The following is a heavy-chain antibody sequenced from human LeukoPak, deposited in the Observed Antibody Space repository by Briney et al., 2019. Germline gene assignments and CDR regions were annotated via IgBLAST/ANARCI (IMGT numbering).Heavy chain of an antibody. CDR2: IYHSGST. D-gene: IGHD6-19*01. Sequence: SETLSLTCAVSGGSISSGGYSWSWIRQPPGKGLEWIGYIYHSGSTNYNPSLKSRVTISVDTSKNQFSLKLSSATAADTAVYYCARGGEERRLVDQNEYFQHWGQGTLVTVSS. CDR1: GGSISSGGYS. J-gene: IGHJ1*01. V-gene: IGHV4-30-2*01. CDR3: ARGGEERRLVDQNEYFQH.